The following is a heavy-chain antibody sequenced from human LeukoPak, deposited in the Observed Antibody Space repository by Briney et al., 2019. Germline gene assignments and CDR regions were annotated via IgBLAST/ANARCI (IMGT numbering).Heavy chain of an antibody. J-gene: IGHJ6*03. V-gene: IGHV4-34*01. CDR2: INHSGST. CDR1: GGSFSGYY. D-gene: IGHD6-13*01. Sequence: PSETLSLTCAVYGGSFSGYYWSWIRQPPGKGLEWIGEINHSGSTNYNPSLKSRVTISVDTSKNQFSLKLSSVTAADTAVYYCARHRSIASFGYYYYMDVWGKGTTVTISS. CDR3: ARHRSIASFGYYYYMDV.